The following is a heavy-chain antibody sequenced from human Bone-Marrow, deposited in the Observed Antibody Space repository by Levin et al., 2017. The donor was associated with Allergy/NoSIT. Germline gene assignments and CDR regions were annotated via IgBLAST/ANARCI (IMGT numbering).Heavy chain of an antibody. D-gene: IGHD4-17*01. CDR2: IYYSGST. V-gene: IGHV4-59*08. CDR1: GGSISSYY. Sequence: SETLSLTCTVSGGSISSYYWSWIRQPPGKGLEWIGYIYYSGSTNYNPSLKSRVTISVDTSKNQFSLKLSSVTAADTAVYYCARHVLTVTTSYFWFDPWGQGTLVTVSS. J-gene: IGHJ5*02. CDR3: ARHVLTVTTSYFWFDP.